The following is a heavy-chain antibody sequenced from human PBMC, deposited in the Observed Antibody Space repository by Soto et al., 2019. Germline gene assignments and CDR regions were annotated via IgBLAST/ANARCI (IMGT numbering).Heavy chain of an antibody. CDR1: GGSISGSSYY. CDR2: IYYSGST. V-gene: IGHV4-39*01. J-gene: IGHJ4*02. CDR3: MLGSGWKAFDY. Sequence: PSETLSLTCTVSGGSISGSSYYWGWIRQPPGKGLEWIGNIYYSGSTYYNPSLKSRVTISVDTSKNQFSLKLSSVTAADTAVYYCMLGSGWKAFDYWGQGTLVTVAS. D-gene: IGHD3-22*01.